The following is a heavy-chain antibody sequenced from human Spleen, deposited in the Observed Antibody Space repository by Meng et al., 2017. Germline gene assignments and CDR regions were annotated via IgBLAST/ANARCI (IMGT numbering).Heavy chain of an antibody. CDR1: DYTFTGYG. D-gene: IGHD3-10*01. V-gene: IGHV1-18*01. CDR3: ARGTPGRSYSDY. CDR2: LGAHDGDT. Sequence: QVQPVQSGPEVKKPGASVTFSCKASDYTFTGYGVSWVRQAPGQGLEWMAWLGAHDGDTSHAPKFQGRVTVSADRPTATAYMELRSLRSDDTAVYYCARGTPGRSYSDYWGQGTLVTVSS. J-gene: IGHJ4*02.